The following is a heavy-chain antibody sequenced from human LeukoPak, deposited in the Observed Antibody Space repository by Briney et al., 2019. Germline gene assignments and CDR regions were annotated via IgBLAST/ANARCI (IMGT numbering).Heavy chain of an antibody. Sequence: GGSLRLSCVASGFSFSYAWMSLVRQAPGEGLQWVGHIRSETDGATADYAAAVQGRFTISRDDSKKMLYLEMNSLKTEDTAVYYCTTDLNQRLKWFGNPLDHWGQGTTVTVSS. D-gene: IGHD3-10*01. J-gene: IGHJ6*02. CDR3: TTDLNQRLKWFGNPLDH. CDR2: IRSETDGATA. CDR1: GFSFSYAW. V-gene: IGHV3-15*01.